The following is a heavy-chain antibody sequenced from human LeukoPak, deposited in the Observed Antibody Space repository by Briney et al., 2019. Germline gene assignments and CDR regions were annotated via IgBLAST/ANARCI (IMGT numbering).Heavy chain of an antibody. V-gene: IGHV3-23*01. CDR3: AKDELDHDY. Sequence: PGGSLRLSCAASGFTFSNAWMSWVRQAPGKGLEWVSAISGSGGSTYYADSVKGRFTISRDNSKNTLYLQMNSLRAEDTAVYYCAKDELDHDYWGQGTLVTVSS. D-gene: IGHD1-1*01. J-gene: IGHJ4*02. CDR1: GFTFSNAW. CDR2: ISGSGGST.